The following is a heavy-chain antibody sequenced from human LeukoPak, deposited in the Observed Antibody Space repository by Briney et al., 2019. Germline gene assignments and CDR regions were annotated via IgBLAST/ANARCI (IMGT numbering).Heavy chain of an antibody. CDR2: ISYDGSNK. V-gene: IGHV3-30-3*01. CDR3: ARDRLRITIFGVVDY. CDR1: GFTFGDYA. J-gene: IGHJ4*02. Sequence: GGSLRLSCTASGFTFGDYAMSWLRQAPGKGLEWVAVISYDGSNKYYADSVKGRFTISRDNSKNTLYLQMNSLRAEDTAVYYCARDRLRITIFGVVDYWGQGTLVTVSS. D-gene: IGHD3-3*01.